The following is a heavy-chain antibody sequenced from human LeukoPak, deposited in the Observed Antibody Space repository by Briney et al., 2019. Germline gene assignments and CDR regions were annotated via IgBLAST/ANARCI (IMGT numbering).Heavy chain of an antibody. CDR3: ARVSGYGDY. CDR1: GGTFSSYA. D-gene: IGHD5-12*01. J-gene: IGHJ4*02. V-gene: IGHV1-18*01. CDR2: ISAYNGNT. Sequence: GSSVKVSCKAPGGTFSSYAISWVRQAPGQGLEWMGWISAYNGNTNYAQKLQGRVTMTTDTSTSTAYMELRSLRSDDTAVYYCARVSGYGDYWGQGTLVTVSS.